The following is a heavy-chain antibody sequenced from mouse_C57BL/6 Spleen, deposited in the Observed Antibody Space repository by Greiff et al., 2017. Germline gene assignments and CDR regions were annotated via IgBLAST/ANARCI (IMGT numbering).Heavy chain of an antibody. CDR3: AGYDRFAY. J-gene: IGHJ3*01. Sequence: QVQLKESGAELARPGASVKLSCKASGYTFTSYGISWVKQRTGQGLEWIGEIYPRSGNTYYNEKFKGKATLTADKSSSTAYMELRSLTSEDSAVYFCAGYDRFAYWGQGTLVTVSA. CDR1: GYTFTSYG. V-gene: IGHV1-81*01. D-gene: IGHD2-2*01. CDR2: IYPRSGNT.